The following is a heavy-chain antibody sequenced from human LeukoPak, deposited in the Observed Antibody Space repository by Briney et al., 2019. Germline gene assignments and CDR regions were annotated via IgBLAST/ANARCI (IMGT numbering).Heavy chain of an antibody. D-gene: IGHD6-19*01. CDR3: ARGYSSFDP. CDR2: IYYSGST. V-gene: IGHV4-61*01. Sequence: SETLSLTCTVSGYSISTDYYWGWIRQPPGKGLEWIGYIYYSGSTNYNPSLKSRVTISVDTSKNQFSLKLSSVTAADTAVYYCARGYSSFDPWGQGTLVTVSS. CDR1: GYSISTDYY. J-gene: IGHJ5*02.